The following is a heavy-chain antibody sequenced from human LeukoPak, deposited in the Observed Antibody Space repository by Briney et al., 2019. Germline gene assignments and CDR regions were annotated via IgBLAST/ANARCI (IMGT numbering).Heavy chain of an antibody. V-gene: IGHV4-59*01. D-gene: IGHD2-15*01. Sequence: SETLSLTCTVSGGSISSYYWSWIRQPPGKGLEWIGYIYYSGSTKYNPSLKSRVTISVDASKNQLSLKLSSVTAADTAVYYCARQVAAAATLSAFEIWGQGTMVTVSS. CDR1: GGSISSYY. J-gene: IGHJ3*02. CDR3: ARQVAAAATLSAFEI. CDR2: IYYSGST.